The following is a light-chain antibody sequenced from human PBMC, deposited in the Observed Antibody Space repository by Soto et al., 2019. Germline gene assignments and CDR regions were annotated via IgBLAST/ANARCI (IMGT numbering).Light chain of an antibody. Sequence: DVHVRRSPPSLSASVGDGATFTCRASQSISSWLAWYQQKPGKAPKLLIYAASTLQSGVPSRFSGSGSGTEFTLTIISLQAEDFVTDYCQQLNCHSITFGEGTKLDI. CDR2: AAS. J-gene: IGKJ4*01. V-gene: IGKV1-9*01. CDR1: QSISSW. CDR3: QQLNCHSIT.